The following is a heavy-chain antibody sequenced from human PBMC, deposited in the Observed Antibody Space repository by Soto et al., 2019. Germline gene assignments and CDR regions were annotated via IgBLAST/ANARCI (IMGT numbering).Heavy chain of an antibody. D-gene: IGHD3-22*01. J-gene: IGHJ4*02. CDR2: ISYDGSNK. Sequence: GGSLRLSCAASGFTFSSYAMHWVRQAPGKGLEWVAVISYDGSNKYYADSVKGRFTISRDNSKNTLYLQMNSLRAEDTAVYYCARDPNYYDSSGYYGLDYWGQGTLVTVSS. CDR1: GFTFSSYA. CDR3: ARDPNYYDSSGYYGLDY. V-gene: IGHV3-30-3*01.